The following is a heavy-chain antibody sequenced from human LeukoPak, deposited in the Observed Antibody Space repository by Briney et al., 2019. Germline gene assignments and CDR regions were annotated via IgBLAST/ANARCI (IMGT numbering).Heavy chain of an antibody. D-gene: IGHD2-8*01. J-gene: IGHJ4*02. CDR1: GFTFSNYY. CDR3: ARVMRRGNYLDY. V-gene: IGHV3-21*01. CDR2: ISGSNTYI. Sequence: GGSLRLSCEASGFTFSNYYMNWVRQAPGKGLEWLSSISGSNTYISHADSVKGRFTIARDNVKNSLYLQMNSLRAKDTAMYYCARVMRRGNYLDYWGQGTLVTVSS.